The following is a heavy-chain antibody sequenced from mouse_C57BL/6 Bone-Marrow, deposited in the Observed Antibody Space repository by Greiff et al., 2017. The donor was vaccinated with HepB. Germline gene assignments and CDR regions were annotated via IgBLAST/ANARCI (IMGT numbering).Heavy chain of an antibody. CDR3: ARERGYYGSSFYWYFDV. CDR1: GYTFTDYY. Sequence: VQLQQSGPELVKPGASVKISCKASGYTFTDYYINWVKQRPGQGLEWIGWIFPGSGSTYYNEKFKGKATLTVDKSSSTAYMLLSSLTSEDSAVYFCARERGYYGSSFYWYFDVWGTGTTVTVSS. J-gene: IGHJ1*03. D-gene: IGHD1-1*01. CDR2: IFPGSGST. V-gene: IGHV1-75*01.